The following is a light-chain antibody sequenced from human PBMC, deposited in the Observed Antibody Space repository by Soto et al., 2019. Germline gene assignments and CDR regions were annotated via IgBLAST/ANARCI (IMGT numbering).Light chain of an antibody. Sequence: EIVMTQSPATLSVSPGETATLSCRASQSVGSAVAWYQHKPGQAPRLLIVGASIRATGVPGRFSGGGSGTEFTLTIDTLQSEDFAVDYCQQYRNWPPLTFGGGTTVE. V-gene: IGKV3-15*01. CDR3: QQYRNWPPLT. J-gene: IGKJ4*01. CDR1: QSVGSA. CDR2: GAS.